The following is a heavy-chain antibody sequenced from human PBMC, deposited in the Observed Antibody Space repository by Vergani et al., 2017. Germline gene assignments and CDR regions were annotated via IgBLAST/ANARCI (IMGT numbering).Heavy chain of an antibody. V-gene: IGHV3-66*01. D-gene: IGHD2-8*01. J-gene: IGHJ6*02. Sequence: EVQVVETGGGLVQPGGSLRLSCAASGFTVSSNYMSWVRQAPGKGLEWVSVIYSGGSTYYADSVKGRFIISRDNSKNTLYLQMNSLRAEDTAVYYCARDCTSGGCPDNYGMDVWGQGATVTVSS. CDR2: IYSGGST. CDR3: ARDCTSGGCPDNYGMDV. CDR1: GFTVSSNY.